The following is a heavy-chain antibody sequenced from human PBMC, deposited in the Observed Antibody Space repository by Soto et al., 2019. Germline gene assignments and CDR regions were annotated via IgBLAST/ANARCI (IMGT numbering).Heavy chain of an antibody. D-gene: IGHD7-27*01. CDR3: ARRWGYSFDY. Sequence: PSEPLSPTSTASGGPVRSSSYSWGWVRQSPGKGLEWIGTIYSSENTYYNPSLLSRVTISVDTSKNEFSLRLSSVTAADTAVYYCARRWGYSFDYWGQG. V-gene: IGHV4-39*01. CDR2: IYSSENT. J-gene: IGHJ4*02. CDR1: GGPVRSSSYS.